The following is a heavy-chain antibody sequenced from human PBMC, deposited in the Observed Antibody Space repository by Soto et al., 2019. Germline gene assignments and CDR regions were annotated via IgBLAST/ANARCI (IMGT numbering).Heavy chain of an antibody. CDR2: IIPISGTT. Sequence: SVKVSCKASGGTFSTHAIIWVRQAPGHGLEWMGGIIPISGTTYYTQKFQGRVTITADEPTSTAFMELSSLKSDDTAVLYCARGYCSGGNCYSGMDVWGQGTMVTVSS. V-gene: IGHV1-69*13. D-gene: IGHD2-15*01. J-gene: IGHJ6*02. CDR1: GGTFSTHA. CDR3: ARGYCSGGNCYSGMDV.